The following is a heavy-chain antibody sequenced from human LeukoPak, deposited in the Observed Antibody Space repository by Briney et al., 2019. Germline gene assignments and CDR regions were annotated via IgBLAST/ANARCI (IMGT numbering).Heavy chain of an antibody. CDR2: IYSGGST. D-gene: IGHD2-21*02. CDR3: ARVAVPYCGGDCPEEYFQD. J-gene: IGHJ1*01. Sequence: PGGSLRLSCAASGFTVSSNYMSWVRQAPGKGLEWVSVIYSGGSTYYADSVKGRFTISRDNSQNTLYLQMNSLRAEDTAVYYCARVAVPYCGGDCPEEYFQDWGQGTLVTVSS. V-gene: IGHV3-53*05. CDR1: GFTVSSNY.